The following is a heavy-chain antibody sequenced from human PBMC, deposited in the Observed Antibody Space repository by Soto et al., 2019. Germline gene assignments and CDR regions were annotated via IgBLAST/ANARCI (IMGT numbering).Heavy chain of an antibody. CDR2: IWYDGGNK. CDR1: GFTFSSYG. V-gene: IGHV3-33*01. Sequence: QVQLVESGGGVVQPGKSLRLSCAASGFTFSSYGMNWVRQAPGKGLEWVAVIWYDGGNKYYADSVRGRFSISRDQSNSMVYLQMDRLRVEDTAVYYCARDAFVGATKGGSYWFDSWGQGTLVTVSS. D-gene: IGHD1-26*01. J-gene: IGHJ5*01. CDR3: ARDAFVGATKGGSYWFDS.